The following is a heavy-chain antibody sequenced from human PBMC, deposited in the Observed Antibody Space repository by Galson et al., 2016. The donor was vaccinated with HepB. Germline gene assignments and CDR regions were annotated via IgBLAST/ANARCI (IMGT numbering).Heavy chain of an antibody. V-gene: IGHV4-61*01. CDR1: DDSVTSGKSY. Sequence: SETLSLTCTVSDDSVTSGKSYWTWIRQPPGKALEWIAYISYSGNTNSNPSLKSRVTLSIDRSKSQFSLRLSSVTAADTALYDCARSSGNREYQGIVWGQGTLVTVSS. CDR2: ISYSGNT. CDR3: ARSSGNREYQGIV. J-gene: IGHJ4*02. D-gene: IGHD2/OR15-2a*01.